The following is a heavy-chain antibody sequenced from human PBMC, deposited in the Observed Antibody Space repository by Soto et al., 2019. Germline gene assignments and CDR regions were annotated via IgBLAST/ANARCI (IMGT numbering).Heavy chain of an antibody. J-gene: IGHJ3*02. CDR2: VNPTGST. CDR1: GGSFSGYY. Sequence: SETLSLTCAVYGGSFSGYYWSWIRQSPGKGLEWIGEVNPTGSTKYNPSLKSRVTISVDTSKNQFSLNLNSVTAADTALYYCARSREQWLVDAFDIWGQGTMVTVS. V-gene: IGHV4-34*01. D-gene: IGHD6-19*01. CDR3: ARSREQWLVDAFDI.